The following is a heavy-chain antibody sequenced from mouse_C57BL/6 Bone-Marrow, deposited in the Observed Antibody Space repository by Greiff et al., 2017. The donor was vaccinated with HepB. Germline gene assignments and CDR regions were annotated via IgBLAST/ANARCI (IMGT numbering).Heavy chain of an antibody. CDR3: AIRGGYGVDY. V-gene: IGHV5-6*01. J-gene: IGHJ2*01. CDR2: ISSGGSYT. D-gene: IGHD2-2*01. Sequence: DVQLVESGGDLVKPGGSLKLSCAASGFTFSSYGMSWVRQTPDKRLEWVATISSGGSYTYYPDSVKGRFTISRDNAKNTLYLQMSSLKSEDTAMYYCAIRGGYGVDYCGQGTTLTVSS. CDR1: GFTFSSYG.